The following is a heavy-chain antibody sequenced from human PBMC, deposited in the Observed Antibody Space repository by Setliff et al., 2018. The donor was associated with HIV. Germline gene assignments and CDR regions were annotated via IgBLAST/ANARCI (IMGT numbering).Heavy chain of an antibody. Sequence: PSETLSLTCTVSGGSISSISYYWGWIRQPPGKGLEWIGRIYYSGSTYYNPSLKSRVTISVDRSKNQFSLKLNSVTAADTAMYYCARHPPYCSGGSCYRGKGYYFDYWGQGTLVTVSS. J-gene: IGHJ4*02. CDR2: IYYSGST. D-gene: IGHD2-15*01. V-gene: IGHV4-39*01. CDR3: ARHPPYCSGGSCYRGKGYYFDY. CDR1: GGSISSISYY.